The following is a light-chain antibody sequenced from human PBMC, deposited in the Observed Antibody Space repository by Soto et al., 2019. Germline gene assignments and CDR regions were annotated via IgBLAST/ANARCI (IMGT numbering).Light chain of an antibody. CDR2: DVS. V-gene: IGLV2-14*01. J-gene: IGLJ1*01. CDR3: SSHTSSSTLCV. CDR1: SSDVGGYNY. Sequence: QSARTQPASVSGSPGQSITISCTGTSSDVGGYNYVSWYQQHPGKAPKLMIYDVSNRPSGVSNRFSGSKSGNTASLTISGLQAEDEAEYYCSSHTSSSTLCVFGTGTKVTVL.